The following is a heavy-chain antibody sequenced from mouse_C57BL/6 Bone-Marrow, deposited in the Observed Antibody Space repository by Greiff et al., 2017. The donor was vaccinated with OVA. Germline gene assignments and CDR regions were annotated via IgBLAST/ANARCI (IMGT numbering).Heavy chain of an antibody. CDR3: TSYYGSSYERD. CDR1: GYTFTDYY. D-gene: IGHD1-1*01. CDR2: IFPGSGST. J-gene: IGHJ2*01. V-gene: IGHV1-75*01. Sequence: VQLQQSGPELVKPGASVKISCKASGYTFTDYYINWVKQRPGQGLEWIGWIFPGSGSTYYNEKFKGKATLTVDKSSSTAYMLLSSLTSEDSAVYFCTSYYGSSYERDWGQGTTLTVSS.